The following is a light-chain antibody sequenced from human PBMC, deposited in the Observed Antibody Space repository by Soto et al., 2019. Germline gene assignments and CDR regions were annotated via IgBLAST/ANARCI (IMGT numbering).Light chain of an antibody. Sequence: QSVLTQPASVSGSPGQSMTISCTGTSNDVGSYNLVSWYQQHPGKAPKLMIYEVSKRPSGVSNRFSGSKSGNTASLTISGLQAEDEADYYCCSYAGSSTFVVFGGGTKLTVL. J-gene: IGLJ2*01. CDR2: EVS. V-gene: IGLV2-23*02. CDR3: CSYAGSSTFVV. CDR1: SNDVGSYNL.